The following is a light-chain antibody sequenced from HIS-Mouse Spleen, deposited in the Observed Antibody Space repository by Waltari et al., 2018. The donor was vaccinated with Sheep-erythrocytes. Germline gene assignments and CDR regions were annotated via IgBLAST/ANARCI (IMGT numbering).Light chain of an antibody. Sequence: EIVMTQSPATLSVSPGERATLSCRASQSVSSNLAWYQQKPGQAPRLLIYGASTRSTGNPARFSGSGSGTEFTLTISSMQSEDFAVYYCQQYNNLPPPYTFGQGTKLEIK. J-gene: IGKJ2*01. V-gene: IGKV3-15*01. CDR3: QQYNNLPPPYT. CDR2: GAS. CDR1: QSVSSN.